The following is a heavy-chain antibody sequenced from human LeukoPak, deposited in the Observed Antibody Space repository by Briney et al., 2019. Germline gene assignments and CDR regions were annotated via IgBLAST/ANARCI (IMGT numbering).Heavy chain of an antibody. V-gene: IGHV3-48*04. D-gene: IGHD5-18*01. Sequence: GGSLRLSCTASGFTFSDYSMNWVRQAPGKGLEWISYIGISSGNTKYADSVKGRFTISGDSAKNSLYLQMNSLRAEDTAVYYCARVSVDTAMVVAYYYCYYMDVWGKGTTVTVSS. CDR2: IGISSGNT. J-gene: IGHJ6*03. CDR1: GFTFSDYS. CDR3: ARVSVDTAMVVAYYYCYYMDV.